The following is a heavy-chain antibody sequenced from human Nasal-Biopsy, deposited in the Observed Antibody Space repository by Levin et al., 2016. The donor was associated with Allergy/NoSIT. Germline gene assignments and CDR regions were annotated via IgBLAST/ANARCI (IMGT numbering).Heavy chain of an antibody. CDR1: GVTIYGYW. D-gene: IGHD4-17*01. V-gene: IGHV3-74*03. J-gene: IGHJ4*02. CDR2: IKTDGSTT. CDR3: ARAESAGRSPGTTT. Sequence: GESLKISCAASGVTIYGYWMHWVRQTPGKELVWVSRIKTDGSTTKYADSVKGRFTISRDNTKNTLYLQMNTLRAEDTAVYYCARAESAGRSPGTTTWGQGTLVTVS.